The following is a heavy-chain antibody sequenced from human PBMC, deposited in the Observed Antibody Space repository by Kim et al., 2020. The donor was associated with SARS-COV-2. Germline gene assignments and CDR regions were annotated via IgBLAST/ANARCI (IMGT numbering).Heavy chain of an antibody. Sequence: ASVKVSCKASGYTFTSYAMHWVRQAPGQRLEWMGWINAGNGNTKYSQKFQGRVTITRDTSASTAYMELSSLRSEDTAVYYCARDGVLLWFGESNNKYYYYYGMDVWGQGTTVTVSS. D-gene: IGHD3-10*01. CDR1: GYTFTSYA. V-gene: IGHV1-3*01. J-gene: IGHJ6*02. CDR3: ARDGVLLWFGESNNKYYYYYGMDV. CDR2: INAGNGNT.